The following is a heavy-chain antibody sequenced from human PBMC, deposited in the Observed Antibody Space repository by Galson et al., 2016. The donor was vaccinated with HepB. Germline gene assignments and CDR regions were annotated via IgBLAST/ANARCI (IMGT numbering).Heavy chain of an antibody. J-gene: IGHJ6*02. Sequence: SLRLSCAASGFSFSSCAMSWVRQAPGKGLEWVSGITGRGGGPYYADSVKGRFSISRDNSKNTLYLHMNILRAEDTAVYYCARDDENYYDNYRYYSHFGIDVWGQGTTVTVSS. CDR1: GFSFSSCA. V-gene: IGHV3-23*01. D-gene: IGHD3-22*01. CDR3: ARDDENYYDNYRYYSHFGIDV. CDR2: ITGRGGGP.